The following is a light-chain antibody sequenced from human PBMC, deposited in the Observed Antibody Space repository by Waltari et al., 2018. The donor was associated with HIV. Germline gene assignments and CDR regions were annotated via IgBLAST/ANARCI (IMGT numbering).Light chain of an antibody. CDR1: PSVGVF. CDR3: QHRHNWPPLT. Sequence: EIVLTQSPATLSLSPGDRATLACRASPSVGVFLAWYQHQPGQPPRLLIHEASNRATGVPARFSGSGSGTDFTLTISSLEPEDFAVYYCQHRHNWPPLTFGGGTEVEIK. CDR2: EAS. V-gene: IGKV3-11*01. J-gene: IGKJ4*01.